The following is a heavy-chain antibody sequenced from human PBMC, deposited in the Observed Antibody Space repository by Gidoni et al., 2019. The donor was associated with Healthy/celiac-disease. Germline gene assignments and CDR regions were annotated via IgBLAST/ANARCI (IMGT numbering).Heavy chain of an antibody. V-gene: IGHV4-31*01. CDR1: GGSISSGGYY. J-gene: IGHJ3*02. CDR2: IYYSGST. Sequence: QVQLQESGPGLVKPSQTLSLTCTVSGGSISSGGYYWSWIRQHPGKGLEWIGYIYYSGSTYHNPSLKRLVTISVDTSKNQFSLKLSSVTAADTAVYYCARGSYYDSSGYPQDAFDIWGQGTMVTVSS. CDR3: ARGSYYDSSGYPQDAFDI. D-gene: IGHD3-22*01.